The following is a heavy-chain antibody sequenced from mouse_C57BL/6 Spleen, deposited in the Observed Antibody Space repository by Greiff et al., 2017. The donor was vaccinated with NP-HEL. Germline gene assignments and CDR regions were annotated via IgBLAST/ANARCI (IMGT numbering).Heavy chain of an antibody. CDR2: IDPEDGDT. V-gene: IGHV14-1*01. CDR1: GFTFNDYY. D-gene: IGHD1-1*01. Sequence: VQLQQSGAELVRPGASVKLSCTASGFTFNDYYMHWVKQRPEQGLEWIGRIDPEDGDTEYAPKFQGKATMTADTSSNTAYLQLSSLTSEDTAVYYCTTYYDGSSWDFDYWGQGTTLTVSS. J-gene: IGHJ2*01. CDR3: TTYYDGSSWDFDY.